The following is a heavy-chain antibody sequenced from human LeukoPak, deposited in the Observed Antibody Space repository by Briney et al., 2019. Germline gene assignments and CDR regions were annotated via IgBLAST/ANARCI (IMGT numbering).Heavy chain of an antibody. J-gene: IGHJ4*02. CDR1: GFTFSSYW. CDR2: INSDGSST. D-gene: IGHD5-18*01. Sequence: GGSLRLSFAASGFTFSSYWMHWVRKAPGKGPVWFSRINSDGSSTSYADSVKGRFTISRDNAKNTLYLQMNSLRAEDTAVYYCARGGRYSYASFDYWGQGTLVTVSS. V-gene: IGHV3-74*01. CDR3: ARGGRYSYASFDY.